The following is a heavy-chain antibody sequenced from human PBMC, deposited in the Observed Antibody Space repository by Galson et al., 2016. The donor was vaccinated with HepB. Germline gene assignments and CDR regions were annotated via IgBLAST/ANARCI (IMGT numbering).Heavy chain of an antibody. V-gene: IGHV3-9*01. CDR3: AKDLGDVTAAAGY. CDR2: IRWNSGSI. J-gene: IGHJ4*02. Sequence: SLRLSCAGSGFTYNDYAMHWVRQVPGKGLEWVAGIRWNSGSIGYADSVRGRFSISRDNAKNSLYLQMNSLRAEDTALYYCAKDLGDVTAAAGYWGQGTLVTVSS. D-gene: IGHD6-13*01. CDR1: GFTYNDYA.